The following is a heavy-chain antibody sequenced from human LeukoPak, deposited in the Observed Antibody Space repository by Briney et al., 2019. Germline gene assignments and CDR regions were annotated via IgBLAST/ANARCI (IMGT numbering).Heavy chain of an antibody. CDR1: GGTFSSYA. CDR3: ARDRQYYYDSSGYYYMQY. J-gene: IGHJ4*02. CDR2: IIPILGTA. D-gene: IGHD3-22*01. V-gene: IGHV1-69*01. Sequence: GSSVKVSCKASGGTFSSYAISWVRQAPGQGLEWMGGIIPILGTANYAQEFQGRVTITADESTSTAYMELSSLRSEDTAVYYCARDRQYYYDSSGYYYMQYWGQGTLVTVSS.